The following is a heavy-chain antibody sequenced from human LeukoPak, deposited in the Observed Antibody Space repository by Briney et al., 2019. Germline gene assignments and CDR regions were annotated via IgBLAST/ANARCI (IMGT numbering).Heavy chain of an antibody. CDR1: GYTFTSYD. J-gene: IGHJ6*02. D-gene: IGHD5-12*01. V-gene: IGHV1-24*01. CDR2: FDPEDGET. Sequence: GASVKVSCKASGYTFTSYDINWVRQAPGKGLEWMGGFDPEDGETIYAQKFQGRVTMTEDTSTDTAYMELSSLRSEDTAVYYCATGQEGGWLRSPNYYYGMDVWGQGTTVTVSS. CDR3: ATGQEGGWLRSPNYYYGMDV.